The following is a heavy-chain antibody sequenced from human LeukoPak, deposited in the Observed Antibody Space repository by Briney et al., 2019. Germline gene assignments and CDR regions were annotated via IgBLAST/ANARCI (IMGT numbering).Heavy chain of an antibody. Sequence: HPGRSLRLSCAASGFTFDDYAMHWVRQAPGKGLEWVSGISWNSGSIGYADSVKGRFTISRDNAKNSLYLQMNSLRAEDTALYYCAKDVRWELLHQLDYWGQGTLVTVSS. CDR3: AKDVRWELLHQLDY. J-gene: IGHJ4*02. D-gene: IGHD1-26*01. CDR1: GFTFDDYA. V-gene: IGHV3-9*01. CDR2: ISWNSGSI.